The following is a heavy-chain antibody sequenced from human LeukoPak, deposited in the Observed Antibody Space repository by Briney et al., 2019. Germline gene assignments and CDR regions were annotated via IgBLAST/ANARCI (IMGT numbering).Heavy chain of an antibody. V-gene: IGHV3-23*01. CDR2: ISGSGGST. D-gene: IGHD2-21*02. CDR1: GFTFSSYA. CDR3: AKDYHIVVVTAIPLDY. J-gene: IGHJ4*02. Sequence: GGSQRLSCAASGFTFSSYAMSWVRQAPGKGLEWVSAISGSGGSTYYADSVKGRFTISRDNSKNTLYLQMNSLRAEDTAVYYCAKDYHIVVVTAIPLDYWGQGTLVTVSS.